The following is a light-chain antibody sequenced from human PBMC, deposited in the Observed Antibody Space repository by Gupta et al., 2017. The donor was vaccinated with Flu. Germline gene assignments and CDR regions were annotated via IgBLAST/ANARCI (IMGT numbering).Light chain of an antibody. J-gene: IGKJ2*01. CDR2: GAS. Sequence: LSLSPGERATLSCRASQSVSSSYLAGYQQKPGQAPRLLIYGASSRATGIPDRFSGSGSGTDFTRTSSRLEPEDFAVYYWQQYGSSTQKHTFGQGTKLEIK. CDR1: QSVSSSY. V-gene: IGKV3-20*01. CDR3: QQYGSSTQKHT.